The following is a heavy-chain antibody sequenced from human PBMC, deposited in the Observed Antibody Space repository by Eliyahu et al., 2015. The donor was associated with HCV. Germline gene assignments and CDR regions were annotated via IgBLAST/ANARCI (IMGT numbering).Heavy chain of an antibody. V-gene: IGHV4-34*01. CDR2: INHSGST. J-gene: IGHJ6*02. D-gene: IGHD2-15*01. CDR3: ARIDCSGGSCYPWSYYYYYGMDV. CDR1: GGSFSGYY. Sequence: QVQLQQWGAGLLKPSETLSLTCAVYGGSFSGYYWXWXRQPPGKGLEWIGEINHSGSTNYNPSLKSRVTISVDTSKNQFSLKLSSVTAADTAVYYCARIDCSGGSCYPWSYYYYYGMDVWGQGTTVTVSS.